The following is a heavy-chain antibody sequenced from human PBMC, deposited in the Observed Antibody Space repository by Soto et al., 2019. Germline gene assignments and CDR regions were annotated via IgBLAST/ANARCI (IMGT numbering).Heavy chain of an antibody. CDR2: INPNSGGT. CDR3: ARDRKSFTGGTTTTSRFDP. Sequence: GASVKVSCKASGYTFTGYYMHWVRQAPGQGLEWMGWINPNSGGTNYAQKFQGWVTMTRDTSISTAYMELSRLRSDDTAVYYCARDRKSFTGGTTTTSRFDPWGQGTLVPVSS. D-gene: IGHD1-7*01. V-gene: IGHV1-2*04. CDR1: GYTFTGYY. J-gene: IGHJ5*02.